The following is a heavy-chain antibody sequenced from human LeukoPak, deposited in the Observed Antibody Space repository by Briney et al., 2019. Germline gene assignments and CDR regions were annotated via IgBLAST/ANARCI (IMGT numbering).Heavy chain of an antibody. CDR3: ARDLATTYYYDSSGYSDAFDI. V-gene: IGHV1-18*04. CDR1: GYTFTGYY. J-gene: IGHJ3*02. CDR2: ISAYNGNT. Sequence: ASVKVSCKASGYTFTGYYMHWVRQAPGQGLEWMGWISAYNGNTNYAQKLQGRVTMTTDTSTSTAYMELRSLRSDDTAVYYCARDLATTYYYDSSGYSDAFDIWGQGTMVTVSS. D-gene: IGHD3-22*01.